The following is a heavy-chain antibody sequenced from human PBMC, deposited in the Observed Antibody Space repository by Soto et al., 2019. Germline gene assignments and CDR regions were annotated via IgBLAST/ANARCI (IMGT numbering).Heavy chain of an antibody. CDR1: GGSISSSSW. CDR2: IYHSGST. V-gene: IGHV4-4*02. Sequence: SETLSLTCAVSGGSISSSSWWSFFRQPPGKGLEWIGEIYHSGSTNYNPSLKSRVTISVDKSKNQFSLKLSSVTAADTAVYYCASHSIAAAGTQRYFDLWGRGTLVTVSS. CDR3: ASHSIAAAGTQRYFDL. J-gene: IGHJ2*01. D-gene: IGHD6-13*01.